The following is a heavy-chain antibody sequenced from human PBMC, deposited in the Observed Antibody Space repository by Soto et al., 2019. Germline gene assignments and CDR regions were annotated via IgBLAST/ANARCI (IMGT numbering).Heavy chain of an antibody. Sequence: ASVKVSCKASGYTFTSYYMHWVRQAPGQGLEWMGIINPSGGSTSYAQKFQGRVTMTRDTSTSTVYMELSRLRSEDTAVYYCATLGGVVVTAIPERTGNFDYWGQGTLVTVYS. CDR1: GYTFTSYY. CDR2: INPSGGST. CDR3: ATLGGVVVTAIPERTGNFDY. V-gene: IGHV1-46*01. J-gene: IGHJ4*02. D-gene: IGHD2-21*02.